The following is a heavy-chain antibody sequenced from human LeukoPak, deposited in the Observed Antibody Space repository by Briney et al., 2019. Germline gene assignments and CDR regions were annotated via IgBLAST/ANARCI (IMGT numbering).Heavy chain of an antibody. J-gene: IGHJ4*02. CDR2: IFYSGST. V-gene: IGHV4-59*02. Sequence: SETLSLTCTVSGGSVSSYYWSWIRQPPGKGLEWIGYIFYSGSTNYNPSLKSRVTISVDTSKNQFSLKLSSVTAADTAVYYCARYRRIAAAGSLDYWGQGTLVTVSS. CDR1: GGSVSSYY. CDR3: ARYRRIAAAGSLDY. D-gene: IGHD6-13*01.